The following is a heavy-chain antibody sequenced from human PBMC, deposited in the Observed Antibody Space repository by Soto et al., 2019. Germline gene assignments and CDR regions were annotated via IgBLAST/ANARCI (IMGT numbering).Heavy chain of an antibody. CDR1: GYSFTSYG. CDR2: ISAYNGDT. J-gene: IGHJ4*02. CDR3: ARDRKYSKYCANDCGHYLDY. D-gene: IGHD2-8*01. V-gene: IGHV1-18*04. Sequence: QVNLVQFGGEVKKPGASVKVACEASGYSFTSYGISWLRQAPGQGLEWMGWISAYNGDTEYAQKFQGRVTVTTDTATTTAYMELKSLRSDDTAVYFCARDRKYSKYCANDCGHYLDYWGQGTLVTVSS.